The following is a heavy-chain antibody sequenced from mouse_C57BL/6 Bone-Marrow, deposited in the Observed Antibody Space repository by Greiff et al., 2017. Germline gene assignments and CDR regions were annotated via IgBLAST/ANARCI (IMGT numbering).Heavy chain of an antibody. CDR2: IYPSDSET. J-gene: IGHJ4*01. CDR1: GYTFTSYW. CDR3: ARYDYYGSSPRAMDY. Sequence: QVQLQQPGAELVRPGSSVKLSCKASGYTFTSYWMDWVKQRPGQGLEWIGNIYPSDSETHYNQKFKDKATLTVDQSSITAYMQLSSLTSEDSGVDCGARYDYYGSSPRAMDYWGQGTSVTVSS. V-gene: IGHV1-61*01. D-gene: IGHD1-1*01.